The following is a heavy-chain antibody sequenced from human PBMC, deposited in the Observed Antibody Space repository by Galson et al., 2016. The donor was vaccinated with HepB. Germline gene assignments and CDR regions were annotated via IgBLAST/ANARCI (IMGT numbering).Heavy chain of an antibody. CDR3: ARTKLQLLYYFDY. Sequence: SLRLSCAASGFTFGSYAMHWVRQAPGKGLEWVAFILFDGSKKDYADSVKGRFTISRDNAQNSLYLQMNSLRAEDTAVYYCARTKLQLLYYFDYWGQGTLVTVSS. V-gene: IGHV3-30*04. D-gene: IGHD5-18*01. CDR1: GFTFGSYA. J-gene: IGHJ4*02. CDR2: ILFDGSKK.